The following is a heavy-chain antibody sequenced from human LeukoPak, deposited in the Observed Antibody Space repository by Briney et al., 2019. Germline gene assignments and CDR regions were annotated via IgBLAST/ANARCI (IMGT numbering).Heavy chain of an antibody. Sequence: GGCLRLSCAASGFTFSSYAISWVRQAPGKGLEWVSAISGSGGSTYYADSVKGRFTISRDNSKNTLYLQMNSLRAEDTAVYYCAKHPSHIVVVTAIYFDYWGQGTLVTVSS. V-gene: IGHV3-23*01. CDR2: ISGSGGST. CDR3: AKHPSHIVVVTAIYFDY. J-gene: IGHJ4*02. CDR1: GFTFSSYA. D-gene: IGHD2-21*02.